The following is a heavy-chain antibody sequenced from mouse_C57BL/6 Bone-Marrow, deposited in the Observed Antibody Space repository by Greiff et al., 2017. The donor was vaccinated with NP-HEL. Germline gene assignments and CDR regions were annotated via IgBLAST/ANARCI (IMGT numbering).Heavy chain of an antibody. J-gene: IGHJ3*01. CDR3: VAKGFAY. CDR1: GYTFTSSW. CDR2: IHPNSGST. V-gene: IGHV1-64*01. D-gene: IGHD1-1*01. Sequence: QVQLQQSGAELVKPGASVKLSCKASGYTFTSSWMHWVKQRPGQGLEWIGMIHPNSGSTNYNAKFKCKATLTVDKSSSTAYMQLSSLTSEESAVYYCVAKGFAYWGQGTLVTVSA.